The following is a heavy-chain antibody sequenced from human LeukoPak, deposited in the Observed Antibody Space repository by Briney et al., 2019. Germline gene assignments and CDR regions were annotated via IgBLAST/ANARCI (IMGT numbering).Heavy chain of an antibody. V-gene: IGHV1-46*01. Sequence: ASVRVSCKASGYTFTNYHMHWVRQAPGQGLEWMGMINPSGGNTRYEQKFQGRVTMTRDTFTSTVYMELSSLRSEDTAVYYCARLYYGGNVDDAFLMWGQVTMVTVSS. CDR1: GYTFTNYH. J-gene: IGHJ3*02. CDR2: INPSGGNT. CDR3: ARLYYGGNVDDAFLM. D-gene: IGHD4-23*01.